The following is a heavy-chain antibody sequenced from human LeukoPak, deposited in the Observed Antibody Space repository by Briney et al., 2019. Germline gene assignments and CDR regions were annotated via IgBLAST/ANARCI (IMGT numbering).Heavy chain of an antibody. CDR3: ARETESCTSTSCYTHFDY. D-gene: IGHD2-2*02. V-gene: IGHV4-31*03. J-gene: IGHJ4*02. Sequence: SQTLSLACTVSGGSISSGGYYWSWIRQHPGKGLEWFVLIYFSGSSYYNPSLKSRVTISVDTSKNQFSLRLSSVTAADTAVYYCARETESCTSTSCYTHFDYWGQGTLVTVSS. CDR1: GGSISSGGYY. CDR2: IYFSGSS.